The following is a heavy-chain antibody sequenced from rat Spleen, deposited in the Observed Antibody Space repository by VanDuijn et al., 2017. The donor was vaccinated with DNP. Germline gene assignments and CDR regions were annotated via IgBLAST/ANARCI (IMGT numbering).Heavy chain of an antibody. CDR3: AITTTAFDY. CDR2: IGSAAYAP. D-gene: IGHD1-10*01. Sequence: EVQLVESGGGLVQPGRSLKLSCAASGFTFSNYGMAWVRQAPAKGLEWVAYIGSAAYAPYYGDSVKGRFTISRDNAKSTLYLQMNSLRSEETATYYCAITTTAFDYWGQGVMVTVSS. V-gene: IGHV5S11*01. CDR1: GFTFSNYG. J-gene: IGHJ2*01.